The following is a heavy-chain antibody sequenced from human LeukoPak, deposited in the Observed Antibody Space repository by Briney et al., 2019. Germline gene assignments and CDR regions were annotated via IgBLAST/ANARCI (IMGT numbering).Heavy chain of an antibody. CDR3: ARGGGQWLGRAPYYFDY. Sequence: GESLKISCKGSGYSFTSYWIGWVRQLPGKGLEWMGIIYPGDPDTRYSPSFQGQVTISADKSISTAYLQWSSLKASDTAMYYCARGGGQWLGRAPYYFDYWGQGTLVTVSS. CDR2: IYPGDPDT. V-gene: IGHV5-51*01. D-gene: IGHD6-19*01. J-gene: IGHJ4*02. CDR1: GYSFTSYW.